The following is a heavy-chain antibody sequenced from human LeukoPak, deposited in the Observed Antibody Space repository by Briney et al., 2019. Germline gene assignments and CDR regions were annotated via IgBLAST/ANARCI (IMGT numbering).Heavy chain of an antibody. J-gene: IGHJ4*02. V-gene: IGHV3-23*01. Sequence: GGSLRLSCAASGFTFSSYAMSWVRQAPGKGLEWVSAISGSGGSTYYADSVKGRFTISRDNSKNTQYLQMNSLRAEDTAVYYCAKNRGYCSGGSCYFDYWGQGTLVTVSS. CDR2: ISGSGGST. CDR3: AKNRGYCSGGSCYFDY. CDR1: GFTFSSYA. D-gene: IGHD2-15*01.